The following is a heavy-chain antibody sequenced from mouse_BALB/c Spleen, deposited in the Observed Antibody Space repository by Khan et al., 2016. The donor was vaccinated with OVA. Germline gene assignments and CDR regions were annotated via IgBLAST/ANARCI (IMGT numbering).Heavy chain of an antibody. CDR3: AIYHGYFDV. D-gene: IGHD1-1*01. Sequence: VQLQQSGPDLVKPGASVKISCKASGYSFTGYYIHWVKQSHGKSLEWIGRVNPNNGGTNSNQKFKGKAILTLDKSSNTAYMELRSLTSEDSAVYSCAIYHGYFDVWGAGTTVTVSS. CDR2: VNPNNGGT. V-gene: IGHV1-18*01. J-gene: IGHJ1*01. CDR1: GYSFTGYY.